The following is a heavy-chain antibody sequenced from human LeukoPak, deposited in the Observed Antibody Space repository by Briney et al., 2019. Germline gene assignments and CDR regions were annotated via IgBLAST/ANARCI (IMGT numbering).Heavy chain of an antibody. CDR3: ATERVSRVGRRGYQLLRKWNYYYHGMDV. J-gene: IGHJ6*02. V-gene: IGHV1-24*01. CDR2: FDPEDGET. D-gene: IGHD2-2*01. Sequence: GASVKVSCKASGYTFTSYGISWVRQAPGKGLEWMGGFDPEDGETIYAQKFQGRVTMTEDTSTDTAYMELSSLRSEDTAVYYCATERVSRVGRRGYQLLRKWNYYYHGMDVWGQGTTVTVSS. CDR1: GYTFTSYG.